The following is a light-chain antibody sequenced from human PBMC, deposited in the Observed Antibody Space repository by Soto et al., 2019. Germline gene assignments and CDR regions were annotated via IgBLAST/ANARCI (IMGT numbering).Light chain of an antibody. CDR2: GTS. Sequence: DIQMTQSPSSLSASVGDRVIVTCRASQSIGNYLNWYQQRPGKAPKLLIYGTSSLQTGVPSRFSGSASETDFTLTIRSLQPEDIATYYCQQSYSAPAFGQGTRLEIK. V-gene: IGKV1-39*01. CDR3: QQSYSAPA. CDR1: QSIGNY. J-gene: IGKJ5*01.